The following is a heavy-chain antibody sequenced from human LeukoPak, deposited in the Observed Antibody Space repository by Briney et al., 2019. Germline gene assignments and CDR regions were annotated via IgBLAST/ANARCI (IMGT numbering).Heavy chain of an antibody. V-gene: IGHV1-18*01. CDR2: ISGYNGNT. D-gene: IGHD3-16*01. CDR3: AASPPGAFDI. J-gene: IGHJ3*02. CDR1: GYTFTNLG. Sequence: ASVKVSCKASGYTFTNLGISWVRQAPGQGLEWMGWISGYNGNTNFAQKLQGRVTMTTDTSTSTAYMELRSLRSDDTAVYYCAASPPGAFDIWGQGTMVTVSS.